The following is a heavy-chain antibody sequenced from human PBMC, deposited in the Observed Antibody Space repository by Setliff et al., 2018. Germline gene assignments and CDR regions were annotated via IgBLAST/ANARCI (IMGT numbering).Heavy chain of an antibody. V-gene: IGHV1-18*01. Sequence: ASVKFCKASGYTFTSYGFSWVRQAPGQGLEWMGWISVYNGKTKHAQKFQGRVTMTTDTSTRTAYMEVTSLRSDDTAVYYCATEKFPGDWGDYWGQGTLVTVSS. J-gene: IGHJ4*02. D-gene: IGHD2-21*01. CDR1: GYTFTSYG. CDR3: ATEKFPGDWGDY. CDR2: ISVYNGKT.